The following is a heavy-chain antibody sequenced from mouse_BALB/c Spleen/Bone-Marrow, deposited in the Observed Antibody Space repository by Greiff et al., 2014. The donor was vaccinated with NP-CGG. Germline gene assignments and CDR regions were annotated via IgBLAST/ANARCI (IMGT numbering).Heavy chain of an antibody. Sequence: VHLVESGPGLVQPSQSLSITCTVSGFSLTSYGVHWVRQSPGKGLEWLGVIWSGGSTDYNAAFISRLSISKDNSKSQVFFKMSSLQANDTAIYYCARNSRGYGNPFAYWGQGTLVTVSA. D-gene: IGHD2-10*02. V-gene: IGHV2-2*02. J-gene: IGHJ3*01. CDR3: ARNSRGYGNPFAY. CDR2: IWSGGST. CDR1: GFSLTSYG.